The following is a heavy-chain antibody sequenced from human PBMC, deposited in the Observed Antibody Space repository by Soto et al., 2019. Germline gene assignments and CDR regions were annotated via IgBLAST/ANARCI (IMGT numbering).Heavy chain of an antibody. Sequence: QVQLVESGGGVVPPGGSLRVSCVASGFTFSSYNTHWVRQAPGEGLEWVAVISFDGANTFYADSVKGRFTISRDISRDTLYLQMSSLRDEDTAIYYGARDGYNRGGFDYWGQGTLVTVSS. CDR3: ARDGYNRGGFDY. V-gene: IGHV3-30*11. J-gene: IGHJ4*02. CDR2: ISFDGANT. D-gene: IGHD3-10*01. CDR1: GFTFSSYN.